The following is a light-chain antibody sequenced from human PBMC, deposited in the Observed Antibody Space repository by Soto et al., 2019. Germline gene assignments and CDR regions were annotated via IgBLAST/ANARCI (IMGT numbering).Light chain of an antibody. CDR3: CSYAGSYFFV. J-gene: IGLJ1*01. CDR1: SSDVGAYNY. CDR2: DVT. V-gene: IGLV2-11*01. Sequence: QSALTQPPSVSGSPGQSVTISCTGTSSDVGAYNYVSWYQQHPGKAPKLILYDVTKRPSGVPDRFSGSKSGNTASLTISGLQAEDEADYHCCSYAGSYFFVFGTGTKLTVL.